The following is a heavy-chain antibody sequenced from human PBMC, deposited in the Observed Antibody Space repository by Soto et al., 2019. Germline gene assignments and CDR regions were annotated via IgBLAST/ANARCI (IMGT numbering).Heavy chain of an antibody. J-gene: IGHJ4*02. CDR3: AKGGEVGYDFWSGYDGYYFDY. D-gene: IGHD3-3*01. CDR1: GFTFSSYA. V-gene: IGHV3-64*04. CDR2: ISSNGGST. Sequence: GGSLRLSCSASGFTFSSYAMHWVRQAPGKGLEYVSAISSNGGSTYYADSVKGRFTISRDNSKNTLYLQMNSLRAEDTAVYYCAKGGEVGYDFWSGYDGYYFDYWGQGTLVTVSS.